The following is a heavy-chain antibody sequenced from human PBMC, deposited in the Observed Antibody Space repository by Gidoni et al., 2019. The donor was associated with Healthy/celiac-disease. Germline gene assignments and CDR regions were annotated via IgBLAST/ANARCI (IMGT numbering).Heavy chain of an antibody. CDR1: GFTFSSYA. CDR2: ISGSGGST. CDR3: AKSPPTYYDFWSGYYGVPPFDP. V-gene: IGHV3-23*04. Sequence: EVQLVESGGGLVQPGGSLRLSCAASGFTFSSYAMSWVRPAPGKGLEWVSAISGSGGSTYYADSVKGRFTISRDNSKNTLYLQMNSLRAEDTAVYYCAKSPPTYYDFWSGYYGVPPFDPWGQGTLVTVSS. J-gene: IGHJ5*02. D-gene: IGHD3-3*01.